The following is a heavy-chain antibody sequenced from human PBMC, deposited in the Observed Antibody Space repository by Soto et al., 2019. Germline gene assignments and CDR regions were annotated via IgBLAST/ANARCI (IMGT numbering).Heavy chain of an antibody. D-gene: IGHD2-2*01. J-gene: IGHJ6*02. V-gene: IGHV3-23*01. Sequence: PGGSLRLSCAASGFTFSSYAMSWVRQAPGKGLEWVSAISGSGGSTYYADSVKGRFTISRDNSKNTLYLQMNSLRAEDTAVYYCARGPSYCRSTSCSYAYYYYGMDVWGQGTTVTVS. CDR3: ARGPSYCRSTSCSYAYYYYGMDV. CDR1: GFTFSSYA. CDR2: ISGSGGST.